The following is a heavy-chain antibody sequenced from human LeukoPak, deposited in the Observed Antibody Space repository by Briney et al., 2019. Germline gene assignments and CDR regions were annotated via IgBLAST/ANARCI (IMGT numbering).Heavy chain of an antibody. CDR3: AKDTRYFDWFPHDAFDI. Sequence: GGSLRLSCAASGFTFSSYAMSWGRQAPGKGLEWVSAISGSGGSTYYADSVKGRFTISRDNSKNTLYLQMNSLRAEDTAVYYCAKDTRYFDWFPHDAFDIWGQGTMVTVSS. V-gene: IGHV3-23*01. J-gene: IGHJ3*02. CDR1: GFTFSSYA. D-gene: IGHD3-9*01. CDR2: ISGSGGST.